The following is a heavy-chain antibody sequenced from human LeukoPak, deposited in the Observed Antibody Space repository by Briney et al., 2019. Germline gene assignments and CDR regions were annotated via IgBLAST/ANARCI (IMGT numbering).Heavy chain of an antibody. CDR1: GVSTTNGIYY. D-gene: IGHD6-19*01. CDR2: VHNVGST. V-gene: IGHV4-39*01. Sequence: PSETLSLTCIVSGVSTTNGIYYWAWIRQSPGKGLEWIGSVHNVGSTYYNLSLRSRVTMSIDTSKNQFSLRLNSVTAADTAVYYCARQAEYNSGWHFYLDHWGQGILVTVSS. J-gene: IGHJ4*02. CDR3: ARQAEYNSGWHFYLDH.